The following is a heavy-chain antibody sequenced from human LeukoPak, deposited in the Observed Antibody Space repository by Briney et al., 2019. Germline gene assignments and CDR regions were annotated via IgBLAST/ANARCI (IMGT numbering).Heavy chain of an antibody. D-gene: IGHD7-27*01. CDR1: GDSISSSGDY. CDR2: IYYSGST. CDR3: ARSFGRTGDRGNFDY. V-gene: IGHV4-39*01. Sequence: SETLSLTCTVSGDSISSSGDYWGWIRQPPGKGQEWIGNIYYSGSTYYNPSLKSRVTIAVDTSKNQFSLKLTSVTAADTAVYYCARSFGRTGDRGNFDYWGQGTLVTVSS. J-gene: IGHJ4*02.